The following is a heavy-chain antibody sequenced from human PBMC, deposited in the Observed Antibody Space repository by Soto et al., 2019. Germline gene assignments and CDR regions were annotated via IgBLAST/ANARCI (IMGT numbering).Heavy chain of an antibody. CDR1: GGSFSGYY. V-gene: IGHV4-34*01. J-gene: IGHJ4*02. D-gene: IGHD5-12*01. Sequence: QVQLQQWGAGLLKPSETLSLTCAVYGGSFSGYYWSWIRQPPGKGLEWIGEINHSGSTNYNPSLKSRVTISVDTSKNQFSLKLSSVTAADTAVYYCARGQWRWLQLRPLFDYWGQGTLVTVSS. CDR2: INHSGST. CDR3: ARGQWRWLQLRPLFDY.